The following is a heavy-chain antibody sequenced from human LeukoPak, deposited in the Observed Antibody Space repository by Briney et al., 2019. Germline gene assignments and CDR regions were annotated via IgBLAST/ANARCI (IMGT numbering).Heavy chain of an antibody. D-gene: IGHD3-9*01. J-gene: IGHJ6*04. V-gene: IGHV3-21*01. CDR3: ARDMPSPYYDILTGYYNCNYYYYYGMGV. Sequence: GGSLRLSCAASGFTFSSYSMNWVRQAPGKGLEWVSSISSSSSYIYYADSVKGRFTISRDNAKNSLYLQMNSLRAEDTAVYYCARDMPSPYYDILTGYYNCNYYYYYGMGVWGKGTTVTVSS. CDR1: GFTFSSYS. CDR2: ISSSSSYI.